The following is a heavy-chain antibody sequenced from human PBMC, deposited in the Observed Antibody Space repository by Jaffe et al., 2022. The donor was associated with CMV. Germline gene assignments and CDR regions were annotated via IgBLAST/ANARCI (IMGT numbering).Heavy chain of an antibody. J-gene: IGHJ4*02. CDR2: IRSKAYGGTT. Sequence: EVQLVESGGGLVQPGRSLRLSCTASGFTFGDYAMSWVRQAPGKGLEWVGFIRSKAYGGTTEYAASVKGRFTISRDDSKSIAYLQMNSLKTEDTAVYYCTRAYYYDSSGYYYVPPFDYWGQGTLVTVSS. CDR1: GFTFGDYA. V-gene: IGHV3-49*04. CDR3: TRAYYYDSSGYYYVPPFDY. D-gene: IGHD3-22*01.